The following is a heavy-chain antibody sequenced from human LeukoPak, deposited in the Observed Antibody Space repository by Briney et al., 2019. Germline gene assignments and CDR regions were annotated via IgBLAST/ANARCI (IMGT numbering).Heavy chain of an antibody. J-gene: IGHJ3*02. CDR3: ARDDSGPQAFDI. Sequence: GGSLRLSCAVSGFTLSNYWMHWVRQAPGKGLVWVSHIKGDGSGIQYADSVRGRFTISTDSASNTLYLQMNSLRAEDTAVYYCARDDSGPQAFDIWGQGTMVTVSS. CDR1: GFTLSNYW. V-gene: IGHV3-74*01. D-gene: IGHD4/OR15-4a*01. CDR2: IKGDGSGI.